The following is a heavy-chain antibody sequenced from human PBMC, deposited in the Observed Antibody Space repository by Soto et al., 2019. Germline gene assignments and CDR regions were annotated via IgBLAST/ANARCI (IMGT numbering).Heavy chain of an antibody. V-gene: IGHV4-34*01. D-gene: IGHD3-22*01. CDR3: ARGPDSSGYYYYYGMDV. J-gene: IGHJ6*02. Sequence: SETLSLTCAAYGGSFNNYYWRWIRQPPRKGLERIGEINHSGSTNYNPSLKSRVTISVDTSKNQFSLKLSSVTAADTAVYYCARGPDSSGYYYYYGMDVWGQGTTVTVSS. CDR1: GGSFNNYY. CDR2: INHSGST.